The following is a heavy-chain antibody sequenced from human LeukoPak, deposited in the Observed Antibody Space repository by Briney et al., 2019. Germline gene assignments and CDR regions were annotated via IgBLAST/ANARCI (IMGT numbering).Heavy chain of an antibody. V-gene: IGHV3-30-3*01. CDR2: TSYDETEK. Sequence: PGGSLRLSCAASGFTFSSYAMHWVRQAPGKGLQWVAVTSYDETEKYYADSVRGRFTISRDNSRNTLYLLLNSLRTEDTGVYYCARVRRVGPRKAIAAFDKWGHGTMVIVSS. CDR3: ARVRRVGPRKAIAAFDK. J-gene: IGHJ3*02. CDR1: GFTFSSYA.